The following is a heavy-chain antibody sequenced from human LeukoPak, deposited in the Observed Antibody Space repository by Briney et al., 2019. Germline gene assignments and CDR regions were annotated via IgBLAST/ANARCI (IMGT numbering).Heavy chain of an antibody. J-gene: IGHJ4*02. V-gene: IGHV4-39*01. CDR3: ARLGGFDY. Sequence: SETLSLTCTVSGGSISSSSYYWGWIRQPPGEGLEWIGSIYYSGSTYYNPSLKSRVTISVDTSKNQFSLKLSSVTAADTAVYYCARLGGFDYWGQGTLVTVSS. D-gene: IGHD1-26*01. CDR2: IYYSGST. CDR1: GGSISSSSYY.